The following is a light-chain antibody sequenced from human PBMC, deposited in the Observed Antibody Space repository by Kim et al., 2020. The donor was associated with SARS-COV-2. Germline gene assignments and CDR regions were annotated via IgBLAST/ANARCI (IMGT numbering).Light chain of an antibody. V-gene: IGLV2-14*03. J-gene: IGLJ2*01. CDR2: DVS. CDR1: RSDVGGYNY. CDR3: SSYTSSSTLV. Sequence: QSITISCTGTRSDVGGYNYVSWYQQHPGKAPKLMIYDVSNRPSGVSNRFSGSKSGNTASLTISGLQAEDEADDYCSSYTSSSTLVFGGGTKLTVL.